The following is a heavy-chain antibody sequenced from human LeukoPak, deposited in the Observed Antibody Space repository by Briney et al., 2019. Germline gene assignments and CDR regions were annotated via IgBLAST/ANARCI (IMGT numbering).Heavy chain of an antibody. CDR1: GFTFSSYG. Sequence: PGRSLRLSCAASGFTFSSYGMHWVRQAPGKGLEWVAVISYDGSNKYYADSVKGRFTISRDNSKNTLYLQMNSLRAEDTAVYYCAKDQYYYDSSGYSRPDYWGQGTLVTVSS. V-gene: IGHV3-30*18. CDR3: AKDQYYYDSSGYSRPDY. J-gene: IGHJ4*02. CDR2: ISYDGSNK. D-gene: IGHD3-22*01.